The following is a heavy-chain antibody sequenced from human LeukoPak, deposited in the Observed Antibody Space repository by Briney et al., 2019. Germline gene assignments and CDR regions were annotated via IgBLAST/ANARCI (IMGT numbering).Heavy chain of an antibody. J-gene: IGHJ6*02. CDR3: ARGVIAVVKGFYYYGMDV. D-gene: IGHD4-23*01. CDR2: ISAYNGNT. V-gene: IGHV1-18*01. Sequence: ASVKVSCKASGYTFTSYGISWVRQAPGQGLEWMGWISAYNGNTNYAQKFQGRVTITADESTSTAYMELSSLRSEDTAVYYCARGVIAVVKGFYYYGMDVWGQGTTVTVSS. CDR1: GYTFTSYG.